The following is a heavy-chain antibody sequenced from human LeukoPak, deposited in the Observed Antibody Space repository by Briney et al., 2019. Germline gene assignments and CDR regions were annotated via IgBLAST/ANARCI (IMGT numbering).Heavy chain of an antibody. CDR3: ARVTLKYCSGGSCSNFDY. CDR2: IFARGGT. J-gene: IGHJ4*02. V-gene: IGHV4-59*01. D-gene: IGHD2-15*01. CDR1: GASFRSYY. Sequence: SETLSLTCTVSGASFRSYYWNWIRQPPGKGLEWIGYIFARGGTSYNPSLKSRATILIDTSKNQFSLSLTSVTAADTAVYYCARVTLKYCSGGSCSNFDYWGQGTLVTVSS.